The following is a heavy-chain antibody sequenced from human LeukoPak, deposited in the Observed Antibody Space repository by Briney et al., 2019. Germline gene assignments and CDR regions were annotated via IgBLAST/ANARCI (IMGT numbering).Heavy chain of an antibody. CDR2: INPNSGGP. V-gene: IGHV1-2*02. CDR1: GYTFTGYY. Sequence: ASVKVSCKASGYTFTGYYIHWVRQAPGQGLEWMGWINPNSGGPNYAQRFHGRVTMTRDTSISTAYMELSRLRSDDTAVYYCARGGPSRGSGFYYFDYWGQGTLATVSS. CDR3: ARGGPSRGSGFYYFDY. J-gene: IGHJ4*02. D-gene: IGHD3-10*01.